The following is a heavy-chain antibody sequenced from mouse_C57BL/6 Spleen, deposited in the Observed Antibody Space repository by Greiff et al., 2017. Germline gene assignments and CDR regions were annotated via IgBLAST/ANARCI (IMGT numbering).Heavy chain of an antibody. J-gene: IGHJ4*01. D-gene: IGHD1-1*01. Sequence: QVQLQQPGAELVRPGTSVKLSCKASGYTFTSYWMHWVKQRPGQGLEWIGVIDPSGSSTNYNQKFKGKATLTVDTSSSTAYMQLSSLTSEDSAVYYCARDYGSPYYAMDYWGQGTSVTVSS. V-gene: IGHV1-59*01. CDR3: ARDYGSPYYAMDY. CDR1: GYTFTSYW. CDR2: IDPSGSST.